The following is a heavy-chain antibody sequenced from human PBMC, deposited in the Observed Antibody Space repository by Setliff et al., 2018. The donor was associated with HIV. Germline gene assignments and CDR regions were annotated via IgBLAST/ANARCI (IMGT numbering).Heavy chain of an antibody. CDR1: GYTFTTYG. CDR2: ISTYSDET. J-gene: IGHJ4*02. V-gene: IGHV1-18*01. CDR3: ARVGPFAFDSSGYAEF. D-gene: IGHD3-22*01. Sequence: ASVKVSCKPSGYTFTTYGLSWVRQAPGQGLEWMGWISTYSDETSYAENLQGRVTMTTDTSTNTAYMDLRGLRSDDTAVYFCARVGPFAFDSSGYAEFWGQGTLVTVSS.